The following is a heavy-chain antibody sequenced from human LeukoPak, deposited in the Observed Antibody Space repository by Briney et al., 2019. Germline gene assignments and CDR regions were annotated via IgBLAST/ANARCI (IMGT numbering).Heavy chain of an antibody. CDR2: IKSKTDGGTT. CDR1: GFTFSNAW. D-gene: IGHD6-6*01. J-gene: IGHJ4*02. V-gene: IGHV3-15*01. Sequence: PGGSLRLSCAASGFTFSNAWMSWVRQAPGKGLEWVGRIKSKTDGGTTDYAAPVKGRFTISRDDSKNTLYLQMNSLKTEDTAVYYCLNFFALLSSSRGADYWGQGTLVTVSS. CDR3: LNFFALLSSSRGADY.